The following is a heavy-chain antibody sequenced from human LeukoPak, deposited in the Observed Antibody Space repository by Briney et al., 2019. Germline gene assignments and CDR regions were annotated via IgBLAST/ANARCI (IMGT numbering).Heavy chain of an antibody. J-gene: IGHJ4*02. CDR2: FDPEDGET. CDR3: ANWLVGATQFDH. Sequence: ASVKVSCKVSGYTLTELSMHWVRQAPGKGLEWMGGFDPEDGETIYAQKFQGRVTMTEDTSTDTAYMELSSLRSEDTAVYYCANWLVGATQFDHWGQGTLVTVSS. D-gene: IGHD1-26*01. V-gene: IGHV1-24*01. CDR1: GYTLTELS.